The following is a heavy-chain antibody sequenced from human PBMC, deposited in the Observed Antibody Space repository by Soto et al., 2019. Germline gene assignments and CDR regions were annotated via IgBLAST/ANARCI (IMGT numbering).Heavy chain of an antibody. Sequence: QVQLQESGPGLVKPSQTLSLTCTVSGGSISSGDYYWSWIRQPPGKGLEWIGYIYYSGSTYYNPSLDSRVTISVDTSKSPFSLKLSYVTAADTAVYYCARPTVTTSHYYYGMDVWGQGTTVTVSS. CDR3: ARPTVTTSHYYYGMDV. CDR1: GGSISSGDYY. D-gene: IGHD4-17*01. CDR2: IYYSGST. V-gene: IGHV4-30-4*01. J-gene: IGHJ6*02.